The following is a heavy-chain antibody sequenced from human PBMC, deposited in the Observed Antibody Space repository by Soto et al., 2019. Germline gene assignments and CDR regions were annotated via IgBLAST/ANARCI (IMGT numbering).Heavy chain of an antibody. J-gene: IGHJ3*01. CDR3: ARHDFSGYDLDAFDF. CDR1: GGSISSYY. V-gene: IGHV4-59*08. Sequence: SSETLSLTCTVSGGSISSYYWSWIRQPPGKGLEWIGYIYYSGSTNYNPSLKSRVTISVDTSKNQFSLKLSSVTAADTAVYYCARHDFSGYDLDAFDFRGQGTTVTVSS. D-gene: IGHD5-12*01. CDR2: IYYSGST.